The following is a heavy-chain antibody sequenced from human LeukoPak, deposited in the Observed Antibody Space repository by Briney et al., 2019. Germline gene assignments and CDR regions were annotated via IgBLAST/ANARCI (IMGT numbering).Heavy chain of an antibody. CDR3: ARGAHQLPKDAFDI. CDR1: GFTFSSYG. Sequence: PGGSLRLSCAASGFTFSSYGMHWVRQAPGKGLEWVAVISYDGSNKYYADSVKGRFTISRDNSKNTLYLQMNSLRAEDTAVYYCARGAHQLPKDAFDIWGQGTMVTVSS. J-gene: IGHJ3*02. D-gene: IGHD2-2*01. V-gene: IGHV3-30*03. CDR2: ISYDGSNK.